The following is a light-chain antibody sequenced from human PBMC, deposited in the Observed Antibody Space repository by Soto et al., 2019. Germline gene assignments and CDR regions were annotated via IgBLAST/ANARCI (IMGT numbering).Light chain of an antibody. CDR1: SSDVGGYNY. CDR2: EVS. V-gene: IGLV2-14*01. J-gene: IGLJ1*01. CDR3: SSYTISSRSV. Sequence: QSVLTQPASVSGSPGQSITISCTGTSSDVGGYNYVSWYQQHPGKAPKLMIYEVSNRPSGVSNRFSGSKSGNTASLTISGLQAEDEADYYCSSYTISSRSVFGTGTKLTVL.